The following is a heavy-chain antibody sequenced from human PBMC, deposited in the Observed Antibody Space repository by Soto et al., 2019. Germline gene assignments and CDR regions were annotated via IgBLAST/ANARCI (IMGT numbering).Heavy chain of an antibody. Sequence: GESLKISCEGSGYKFVNYWIGWVRQTPGKGLEWMGIIYPGDSDTVYNPSFQGQVTMSVDKYINTAYLQWSSLQASDTGIYYCARRMGPSIRWLDPWGQGTQVTVSS. D-gene: IGHD2-21*01. CDR1: GYKFVNYW. CDR3: ARRMGPSIRWLDP. J-gene: IGHJ5*02. CDR2: IYPGDSDT. V-gene: IGHV5-51*01.